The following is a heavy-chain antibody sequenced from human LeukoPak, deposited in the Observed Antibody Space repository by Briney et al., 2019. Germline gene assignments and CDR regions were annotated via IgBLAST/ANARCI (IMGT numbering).Heavy chain of an antibody. CDR1: GYSFTTYW. V-gene: IGHV5-51*01. D-gene: IGHD6-6*01. CDR2: IYPYDPDA. J-gene: IGHJ3*02. CDR3: ARVLRDSSSSFAFDI. Sequence: GESLKMSCKGSGYSFTTYWIAWVRQMPGKGLECMGIIYPYDPDARYSPSFQGQVTISADKSISTAYLQWSSLRASDTAMYYCARVLRDSSSSFAFDIWGQGTMVTVPS.